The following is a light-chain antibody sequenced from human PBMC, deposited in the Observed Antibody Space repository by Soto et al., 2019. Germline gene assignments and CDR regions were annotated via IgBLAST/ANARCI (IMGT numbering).Light chain of an antibody. Sequence: EIVLTQSPGTLSLSPGERATISCRASQSVSSSYLAWYQQKPGQAPRLLNYGASSRATGIPDRFSGSASGKDFTLTISRLEPEDFAVYYFQQYGSSRTFGQGTKLEIK. CDR1: QSVSSSY. J-gene: IGKJ2*01. CDR2: GAS. CDR3: QQYGSSRT. V-gene: IGKV3-20*01.